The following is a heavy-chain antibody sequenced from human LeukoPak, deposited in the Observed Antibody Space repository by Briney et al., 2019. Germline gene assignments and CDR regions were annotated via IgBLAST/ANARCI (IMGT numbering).Heavy chain of an antibody. D-gene: IGHD3-10*01. Sequence: ASVKVSCKASGYTFTGYYMHWVRQAPGQGLEWMGWINPNSGGTNYAQKFQGRVTMTRDTSISTAYMELSRLRSDDTAVYYCARANYGSGSYYNVNDAFDIWGQGTMVTVSS. CDR2: INPNSGGT. CDR3: ARANYGSGSYYNVNDAFDI. V-gene: IGHV1-2*02. CDR1: GYTFTGYY. J-gene: IGHJ3*02.